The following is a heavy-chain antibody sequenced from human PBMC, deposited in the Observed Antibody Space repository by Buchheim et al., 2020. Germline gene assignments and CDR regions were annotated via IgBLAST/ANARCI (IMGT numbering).Heavy chain of an antibody. CDR2: ISGSGGST. J-gene: IGHJ2*01. CDR1: GFTFSSYA. CDR3: AKGRDYGGNRRWGYFDL. D-gene: IGHD4-23*01. V-gene: IGHV3-23*01. Sequence: EVQLLESGGGLVQPGGSLRLSCAAPGFTFSSYAMSWVRQAPGKGLEWVSAISGSGGSTYYADSVKGRFTISRDNSKNTLYLQMNSLRAEDTAVYYCAKGRDYGGNRRWGYFDLWGRGTL.